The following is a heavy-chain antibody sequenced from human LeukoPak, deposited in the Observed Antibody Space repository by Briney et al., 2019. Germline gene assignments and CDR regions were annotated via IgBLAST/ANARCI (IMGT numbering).Heavy chain of an antibody. Sequence: GGSLRLSCAASGFTFSSYAMHWVRQAPGKGLEWVAVISYDGGNKYYADSMKGRFTISRDNSKNTLYLQTNSLRAEDTAVYYCAVEGMVVAATFDYWGQGTLVTVSS. J-gene: IGHJ4*02. CDR1: GFTFSSYA. CDR2: ISYDGGNK. CDR3: AVEGMVVAATFDY. V-gene: IGHV3-30*01. D-gene: IGHD2-15*01.